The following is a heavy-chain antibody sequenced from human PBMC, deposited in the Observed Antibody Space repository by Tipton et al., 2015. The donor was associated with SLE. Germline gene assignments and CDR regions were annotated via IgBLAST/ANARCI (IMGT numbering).Heavy chain of an antibody. V-gene: IGHV4-59*11. CDR1: GGSISSHY. CDR3: ARDLGVAWLLLTYFGY. D-gene: IGHD3-22*01. CDR2: IYYSGST. J-gene: IGHJ4*02. Sequence: TLSLTCTVSGGSISSHYWSWIRQPPGKGLEWIGYIYYSGSTNYNPSLKSRVTISVDTSKNQFSLKLSSVTAADTAVYYCARDLGVAWLLLTYFGYWGQGTLVTVSS.